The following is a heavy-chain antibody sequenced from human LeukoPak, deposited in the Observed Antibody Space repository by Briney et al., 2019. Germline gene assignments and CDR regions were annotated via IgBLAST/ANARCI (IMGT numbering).Heavy chain of an antibody. CDR1: GYSISSGYY. V-gene: IGHV4-38-2*02. Sequence: PSETLSLTCTVSGYSISSGYYWGWIRQPPGKGLEWIGSIYHSGSTYYNPSLKSRVTISVDTSKNQFSLKLSSVTAADTAVYYCARQGYGSGSSYFDYWGQGTLVTVSS. J-gene: IGHJ4*02. CDR2: IYHSGST. D-gene: IGHD3-10*01. CDR3: ARQGYGSGSSYFDY.